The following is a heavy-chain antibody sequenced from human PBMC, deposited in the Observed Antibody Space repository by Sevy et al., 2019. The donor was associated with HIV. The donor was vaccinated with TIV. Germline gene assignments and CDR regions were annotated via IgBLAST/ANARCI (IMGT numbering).Heavy chain of an antibody. CDR2: INPNSGGT. V-gene: IGHV1-2*02. Sequence: VSVKVSCKASGYTLTGFYMHWVRQAPGQGLEWMGWINPNSGGTNYSQKFQGRVTMTRDTSIITAYMELSRLRSDDTAVYYCARARHYDSSGYYRESGYNWFDPWGQGTLVTVSS. J-gene: IGHJ5*02. D-gene: IGHD3-22*01. CDR3: ARARHYDSSGYYRESGYNWFDP. CDR1: GYTLTGFY.